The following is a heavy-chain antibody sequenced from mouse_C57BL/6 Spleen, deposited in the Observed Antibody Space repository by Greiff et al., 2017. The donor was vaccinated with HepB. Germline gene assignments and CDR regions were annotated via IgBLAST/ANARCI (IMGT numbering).Heavy chain of an antibody. CDR1: GYTFTSYW. CDR3: ARGTGTNAIDY. CDR2: IDPSDSYT. V-gene: IGHV1-69*01. J-gene: IGHJ4*01. Sequence: QVQLQQSGAELVMPGASVKLSCKASGYTFTSYWMHWVKQRPGQGLEWIGEIDPSDSYTNYNQKFKGKSTLTVDKSSSTAYMQLSSLTSEDSAVYYCARGTGTNAIDYWGQGTSVTVSS. D-gene: IGHD4-1*01.